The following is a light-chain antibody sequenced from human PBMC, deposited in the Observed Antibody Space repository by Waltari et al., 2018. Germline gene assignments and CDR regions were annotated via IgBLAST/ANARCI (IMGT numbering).Light chain of an antibody. CDR2: GAS. CDR3: QQYKKWPPALT. Sequence: EIVLTQSPATLSVSPGGRATLSCRASQTVCSDFAWYQPKPGQAPRLRIYGASTRATGIPVRFSGSGSGTEFTLTISSLQSEDFALYYCQQYKKWPPALTFGGGTKVEIK. CDR1: QTVCSD. V-gene: IGKV3-15*01. J-gene: IGKJ4*01.